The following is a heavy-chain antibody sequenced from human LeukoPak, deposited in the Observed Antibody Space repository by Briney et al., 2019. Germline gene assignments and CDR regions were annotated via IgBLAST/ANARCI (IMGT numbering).Heavy chain of an antibody. CDR3: ARQKYLRGPDVEYFDY. J-gene: IGHJ4*02. CDR2: IYSDGSRT. V-gene: IGHV3-74*01. CDR1: GFTFSSYW. D-gene: IGHD5/OR15-5a*01. Sequence: HAGGSLRLSCAASGFTFSSYWMHWVRQGPGKGLVWVSRIYSDGSRTTYADSVKGRFTISGDNAKNTLYLQMNSLRAEDTAVYYCARQKYLRGPDVEYFDYWGQGTLVTVSS.